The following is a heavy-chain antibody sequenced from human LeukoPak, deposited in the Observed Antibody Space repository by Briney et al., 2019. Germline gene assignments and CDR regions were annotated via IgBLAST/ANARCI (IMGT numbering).Heavy chain of an antibody. D-gene: IGHD4-17*01. CDR2: ISSSGGST. CDR3: AKAMGYGDYLFDY. V-gene: IGHV3-23*01. Sequence: GGSLGLSCAASGFTFSTYGMSWVRQAPGKGLEWVSAISSSGGSTYYADSVKGRFTISRDNSKNTLYLQMNSLRAEDTAVYYCAKAMGYGDYLFDYWGRGTLVTVSS. CDR1: GFTFSTYG. J-gene: IGHJ4*02.